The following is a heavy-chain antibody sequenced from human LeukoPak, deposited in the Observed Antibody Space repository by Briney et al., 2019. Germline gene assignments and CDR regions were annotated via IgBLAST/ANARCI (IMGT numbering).Heavy chain of an antibody. D-gene: IGHD4-17*01. V-gene: IGHV4-31*03. J-gene: IGHJ5*02. CDR1: GGSISSTGYY. CDR2: IYYSGST. CDR3: ARVLGDYGDYGWFDP. Sequence: SQTLSLTCTVSGGSISSTGYYWSWIRQHPGKGLEWNGYIYYSGSTYYNPSLKSRVTISVDTSKSQFSLRLSSVTAADTAVYYCARVLGDYGDYGWFDPWGQGTLVTVSS.